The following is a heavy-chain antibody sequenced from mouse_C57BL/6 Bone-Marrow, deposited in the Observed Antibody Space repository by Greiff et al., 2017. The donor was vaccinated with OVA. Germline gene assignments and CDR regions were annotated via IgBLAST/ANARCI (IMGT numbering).Heavy chain of an antibody. CDR2: IHPNSGST. CDR1: GYTFTSYW. J-gene: IGHJ2*01. CDR3: ARYYGSSYYCDY. D-gene: IGHD1-1*01. V-gene: IGHV1-64*01. Sequence: QVQLQQPGAELVKPGASVKLSCKASGYTFTSYWMHWVKQRPGQGLEWIGMIHPNSGSTNYNEKFKSKATLTVDKSSSTAYMQLSSLTSEDSAVYDCARYYGSSYYCDYWGQGTTLTVSS.